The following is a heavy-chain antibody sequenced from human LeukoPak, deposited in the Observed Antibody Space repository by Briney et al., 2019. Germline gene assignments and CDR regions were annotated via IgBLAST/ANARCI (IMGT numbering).Heavy chain of an antibody. Sequence: GGSLRLSCAASGFTFSSYGMHWVRQAPGKGLEWVAFILYDGSNKYYADSVKGRFTISRDNSKNTLYLKMNRLRAEDTAVYYCAKGYCSSTICYYHYYFDYWGQGTLVTVSS. CDR1: GFTFSSYG. V-gene: IGHV3-30*02. CDR2: ILYDGSNK. J-gene: IGHJ4*02. CDR3: AKGYCSSTICYYHYYFDY. D-gene: IGHD2-2*01.